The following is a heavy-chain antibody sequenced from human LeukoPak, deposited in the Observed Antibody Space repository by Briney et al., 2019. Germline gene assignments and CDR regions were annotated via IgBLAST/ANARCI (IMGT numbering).Heavy chain of an antibody. CDR2: ITSDSNII. V-gene: IGHV3-48*02. Sequence: GGSLRLSCAASGFDFSSYGMNWLRQAPGKGLEWVSFITSDSNIIHYADSVKGRFTIYRDNAKNSLFLQVNSLRDEDTAVYYCAIVGTIGVNNWFYPGGQGTLVTVSS. J-gene: IGHJ5*02. D-gene: IGHD2-21*01. CDR3: AIVGTIGVNNWFYP. CDR1: GFDFSSYG.